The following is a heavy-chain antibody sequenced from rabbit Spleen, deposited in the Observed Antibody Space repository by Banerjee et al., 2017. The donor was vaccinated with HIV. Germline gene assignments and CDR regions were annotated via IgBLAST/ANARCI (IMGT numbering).Heavy chain of an antibody. CDR3: ASAYSDVYFDL. Sequence: QEQLVESGGGLVKPEGSLTLTCTASGFSLSSSYYMCWVRQAPGKGLELIACIYTGSSGNTAYASWAKGRFTISKTSSTTVTLQMASLTAADTATYFCASAYSDVYFDLWGQGTLVTV. CDR1: GFSLSSSYY. V-gene: IGHV1S45*01. CDR2: IYTGSSGNT. J-gene: IGHJ4*01. D-gene: IGHD6-1*01.